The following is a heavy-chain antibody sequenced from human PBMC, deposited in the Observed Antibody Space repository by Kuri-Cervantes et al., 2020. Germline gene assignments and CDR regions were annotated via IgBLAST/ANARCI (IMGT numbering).Heavy chain of an antibody. CDR3: AYITYYDSSGPKGGYYGMDV. V-gene: IGHV3-33*08. J-gene: IGHJ6*02. D-gene: IGHD3-22*01. Sequence: GESLKISCAASGFTFSSYAMSWVRQAPGKGLEWVAVIWYDGSNKYYADSVKGRFTISRDNSKNTLYLQMNSLRAEDTAVYYCAYITYYDSSGPKGGYYGMDVWGQGTTVTVSS. CDR1: GFTFSSYA. CDR2: IWYDGSNK.